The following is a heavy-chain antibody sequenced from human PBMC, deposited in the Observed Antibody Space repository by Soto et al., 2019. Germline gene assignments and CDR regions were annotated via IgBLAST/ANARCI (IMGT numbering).Heavy chain of an antibody. Sequence: SETLSLTCNVSGGSINNYYWSWVRQPPGKGLEWIGYIYYSVTHNYNPSLESRLTISVDTSKNQFSLRLSSVTAADTAVYYCARVQMATMYFDYWGQGTMVTSPQ. D-gene: IGHD5-12*01. V-gene: IGHV4-59*01. J-gene: IGHJ4*02. CDR1: GGSINNYY. CDR3: ARVQMATMYFDY. CDR2: IYYSVTH.